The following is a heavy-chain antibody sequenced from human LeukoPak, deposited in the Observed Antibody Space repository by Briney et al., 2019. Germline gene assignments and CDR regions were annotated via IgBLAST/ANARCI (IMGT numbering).Heavy chain of an antibody. CDR3: ARVARSGYASGSGAFDV. D-gene: IGHD3-22*01. V-gene: IGHV4-4*02. CDR2: IYHTEIT. Sequence: SETLSLTCTVSGGSITSSYWWSWVRQPPGKGLEWIGEIYHTEITNYNPSLKSRATILVDKSKNQFSLKLTSVAAADSAVYYCARVARSGYASGSGAFDVWGQGTMVTVSS. CDR1: GGSITSSYW. J-gene: IGHJ3*01.